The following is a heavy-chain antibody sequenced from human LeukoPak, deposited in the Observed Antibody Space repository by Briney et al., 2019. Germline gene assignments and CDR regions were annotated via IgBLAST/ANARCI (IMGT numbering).Heavy chain of an antibody. CDR2: IIPIFGTA. V-gene: IGHV1-69*13. CDR3: ARVAASRSSSPWFDP. J-gene: IGHJ5*02. D-gene: IGHD6-6*01. CDR1: EGTFSSYA. Sequence: SVKVSCKASEGTFSSYAISWVRQAPGQGLEWMGGIIPIFGTANYAQKFQGRVTITADESTSTAYMELSSLRSEDTAVYYCARVAASRSSSPWFDPWGQGTLVTVSS.